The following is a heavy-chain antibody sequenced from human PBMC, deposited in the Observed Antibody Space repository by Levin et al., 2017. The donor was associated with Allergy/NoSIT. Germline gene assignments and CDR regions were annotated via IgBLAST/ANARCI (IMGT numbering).Heavy chain of an antibody. CDR1: GFTFSDYY. Sequence: GESLKISCAASGFTFSDYYMSWIRQAPGKGLEWVSYISSSSSYTNYADSVKGRFTISRDNAKNSLYLQMNSLRAEDTAVYYCARGRGDIVVVVAAPAAFDIWGQGTMVTVSS. CDR2: ISSSSSYT. D-gene: IGHD2-15*01. J-gene: IGHJ3*02. V-gene: IGHV3-11*05. CDR3: ARGRGDIVVVVAAPAAFDI.